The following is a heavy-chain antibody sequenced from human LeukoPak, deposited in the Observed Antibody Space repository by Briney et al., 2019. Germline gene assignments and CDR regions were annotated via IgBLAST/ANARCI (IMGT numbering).Heavy chain of an antibody. CDR3: ARVNLYDSRAFDI. V-gene: IGHV3-66*01. D-gene: IGHD3-22*01. J-gene: IGHJ3*02. CDR1: GFTVSSNY. CDR2: IYSGGST. Sequence: PGGSLRLSCAASGFTVSSNYMSWVRQAPGKGLEWVSVIYSGGSTYYADSVKGRFTISRDNSKNTLYLQMNSLRAEDTAVYYCARVNLYDSRAFDIWGQGTMVTVSS.